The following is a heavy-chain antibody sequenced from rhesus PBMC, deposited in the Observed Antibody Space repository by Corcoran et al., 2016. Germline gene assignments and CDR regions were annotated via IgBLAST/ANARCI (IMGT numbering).Heavy chain of an antibody. V-gene: IGHV3S11*01. CDR1: GFTFSNYW. J-gene: IGHJ4*01. CDR3: IRDQDLSGDY. Sequence: EVQLVESGGGLVQPGGSLRLSCEVSGFTFSNYWMSWVRQAPGKGRVWVGFIKNKADGGTPEHAESVKGRFTISRDDSKNTLYLQMNSLKTEDTAVYYCIRDQDLSGDYWGQGVLVTVSS. D-gene: IGHD2-33*01. CDR2: IKNKADGGTP.